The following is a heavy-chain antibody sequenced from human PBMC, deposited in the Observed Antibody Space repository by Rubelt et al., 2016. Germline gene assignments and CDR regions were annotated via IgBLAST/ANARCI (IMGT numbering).Heavy chain of an antibody. D-gene: IGHD2-15*01. CDR3: AREAPRGGSQFFDC. CDR1: GFTVSNSY. V-gene: IGHV3-66*01. Sequence: EVQLVESGGSLVQPGGSLRLSCAASGFTVSNSYMNWVRQAPGKGLEWVSLIYSDGSPYHADSVKGRFTISRDTSKNNLDLEMNSLRAEDTAVYYGAREAPRGGSQFFDCWGQGTQVTVSS. CDR2: IYSDGSP. J-gene: IGHJ4*02.